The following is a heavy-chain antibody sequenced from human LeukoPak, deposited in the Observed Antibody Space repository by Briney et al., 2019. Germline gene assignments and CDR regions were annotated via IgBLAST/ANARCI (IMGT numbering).Heavy chain of an antibody. CDR3: ARDRNSGWGSNFDY. Sequence: SETLSLTCTVSGGSISSYYWSWIRQPAGKGLEWIGRIYSSGSTKYNPSLKSRVTMSVDTSKNQFSLKPNSVTAADTAVYYCARDRNSGWGSNFDYWGQGTLVTVSS. V-gene: IGHV4-4*07. J-gene: IGHJ4*02. D-gene: IGHD6-25*01. CDR1: GGSISSYY. CDR2: IYSSGST.